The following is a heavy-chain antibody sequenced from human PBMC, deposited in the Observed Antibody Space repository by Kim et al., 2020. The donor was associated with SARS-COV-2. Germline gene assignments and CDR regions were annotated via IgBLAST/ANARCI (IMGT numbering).Heavy chain of an antibody. CDR1: GGSFSGYY. D-gene: IGHD3-10*01. J-gene: IGHJ2*01. CDR2: INYSGRT. Sequence: SETLSLTCAVYGGSFSGYYWSWIRQPPGKGLELIGEINYSGRTNYNPSLKSRVTISVDTSKNQFSLKLTSVTAADTAVYYCARRLSNTSGWGSHYCDLWG. V-gene: IGHV4-34*01. CDR3: ARRLSNTSGWGSHYCDL.